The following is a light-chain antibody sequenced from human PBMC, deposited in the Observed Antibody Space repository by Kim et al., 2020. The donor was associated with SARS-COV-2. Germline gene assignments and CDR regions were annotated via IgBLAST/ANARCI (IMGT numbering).Light chain of an antibody. J-gene: IGLJ2*01. V-gene: IGLV6-57*03. CDR1: SGSIASNY. CDR3: QSYDSSNVV. Sequence: GKTVTISCTRSSGSIASNYVQWYQQRPGSAPTTVIYEDNQRPSGVPDRFSGSIDSSFNSASLTISGLKTEDEADYYCQSYDSSNVVFGGGTQLTVL. CDR2: EDN.